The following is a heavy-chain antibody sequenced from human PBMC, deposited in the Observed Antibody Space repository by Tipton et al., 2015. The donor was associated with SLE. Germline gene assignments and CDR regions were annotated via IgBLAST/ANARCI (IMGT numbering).Heavy chain of an antibody. Sequence: TLSLTCTVSGGSISSGGYYWSWIRQPPGKGLEWIGEINHSGSTNYNPSLKSQVTISVDTSKNQFSLKLSSVTAADTAVYYCTSRGAAAAPGWYFDLWGRGTLATVSS. CDR2: INHSGST. V-gene: IGHV4-39*07. D-gene: IGHD6-13*01. CDR1: GGSISSGGYY. CDR3: TSRGAAAAPGWYFDL. J-gene: IGHJ2*01.